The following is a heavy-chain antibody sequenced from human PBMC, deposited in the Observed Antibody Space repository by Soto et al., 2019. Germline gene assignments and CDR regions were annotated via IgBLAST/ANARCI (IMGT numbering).Heavy chain of an antibody. J-gene: IGHJ4*01. CDR2: ISGNSGKT. CDR3: AKLGFVLMELYYFHQ. Sequence: LRLSCTASGFTFSSYAMSWVRQAPGKELEWVSTISGNSGKTNYAESVKGRFSISRDNSKNTVHLQLDSLRAEDTAVYFCAKLGFVLMELYYFHQWGQGTLVTVSS. CDR1: GFTFSSYA. D-gene: IGHD2-8*01. V-gene: IGHV3-23*01.